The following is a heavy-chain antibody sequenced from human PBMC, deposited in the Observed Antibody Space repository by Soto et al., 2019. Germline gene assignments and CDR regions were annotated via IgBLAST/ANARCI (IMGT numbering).Heavy chain of an antibody. CDR3: AKRGVDTFGLSN. CDR1: GFTFSSFW. CDR2: INTDGSST. Sequence: EVQLVESGGGLVQPGGSLRLSCAVSGFTFSSFWMHWVRQAPGEGLVWVSRINTDGSSTSYAYSVKGRFTISRDNAKNTLYLQMNSLRVEDTAMYYCAKRGVDTFGLSNWGQGTLVTVSS. V-gene: IGHV3-74*01. D-gene: IGHD3-10*01. J-gene: IGHJ4*02.